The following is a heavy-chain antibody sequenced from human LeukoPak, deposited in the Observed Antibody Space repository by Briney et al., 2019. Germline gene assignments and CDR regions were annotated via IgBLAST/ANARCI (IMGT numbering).Heavy chain of an antibody. CDR1: GFTLSTNA. D-gene: IGHD4-17*01. J-gene: IGHJ4*02. Sequence: GGSLRLSCLTSGFTLSTNAMSWVRQAPGKGLEWVSAISGSGGSTYYADSVKGRFTISRDNSKNTLYLQMNSLRAEDTAVYYCAKDLSPDDYGRLDYWGQGTLVTVSS. V-gene: IGHV3-23*01. CDR3: AKDLSPDDYGRLDY. CDR2: ISGSGGST.